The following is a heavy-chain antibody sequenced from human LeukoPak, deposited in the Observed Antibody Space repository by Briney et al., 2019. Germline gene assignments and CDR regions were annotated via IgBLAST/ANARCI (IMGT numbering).Heavy chain of an antibody. CDR1: GFTFRTSW. Sequence: GGSLRLSCAASGFTFRTSWMSWVRQAPGKGLEWVANIKEDGSVKNYVNSVKGRFTISRDNAKNSLYLQMNSLRAEDTAVYYCATPYSGYDLYYMDVWGKGTTVTVSS. V-gene: IGHV3-7*01. J-gene: IGHJ6*03. D-gene: IGHD5-12*01. CDR2: IKEDGSVK. CDR3: ATPYSGYDLYYMDV.